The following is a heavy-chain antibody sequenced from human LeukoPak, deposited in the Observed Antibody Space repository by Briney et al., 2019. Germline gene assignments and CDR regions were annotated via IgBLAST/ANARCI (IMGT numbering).Heavy chain of an antibody. CDR2: IRDKVHSYTT. Sequence: GGSLRRSCAASGFTFSDYYMDWVRQAPGKGLEWVGRIRDKVHSYTTEYAASVQGRFTISRDDSKNSLYLQMNSLKTEDTAVYYCARDLGAHAFDIWGQGTMVTVSS. CDR1: GFTFSDYY. CDR3: ARDLGAHAFDI. J-gene: IGHJ3*02. V-gene: IGHV3-72*01.